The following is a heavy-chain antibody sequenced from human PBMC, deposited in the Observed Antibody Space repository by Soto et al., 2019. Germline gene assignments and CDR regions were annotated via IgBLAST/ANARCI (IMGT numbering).Heavy chain of an antibody. CDR3: ARAIVVVTPPDY. J-gene: IGHJ4*02. D-gene: IGHD3-22*01. V-gene: IGHV1-3*05. CDR2: INAGNGNT. CDR1: GYTFTSYA. Sequence: QVQLVQSGAEEKKPGASVKVSCKASGYTFTSYAMHWVRQAPGQRLEWMGWINAGNGNTKYSQKFQGRVIITRDTSASTAYMELSSLRSEDTAVYYCARAIVVVTPPDYWGQGTLVTVSS.